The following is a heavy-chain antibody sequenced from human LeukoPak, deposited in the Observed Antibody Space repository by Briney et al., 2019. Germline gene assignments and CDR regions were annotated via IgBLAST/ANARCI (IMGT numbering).Heavy chain of an antibody. CDR1: GGSFSGYY. CDR2: INHSGST. CDR3: ARDTYNWNVDAFDP. D-gene: IGHD1-20*01. J-gene: IGHJ5*02. V-gene: IGHV4-34*01. Sequence: SETLSLTCAVYGGSFSGYYWSWIRQPPGKGLEWIGEINHSGSTNFNPSLKSRVTISVDKSKNHFSLKLTSVTAADTAIYYCARDTYNWNVDAFDPWGQGTLVTVSS.